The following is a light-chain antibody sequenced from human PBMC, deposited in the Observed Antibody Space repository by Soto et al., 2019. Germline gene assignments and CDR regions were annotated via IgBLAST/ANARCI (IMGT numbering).Light chain of an antibody. CDR3: QQSYNSQALT. CDR2: GAA. J-gene: IGKJ4*01. V-gene: IGKV1-39*01. Sequence: DIPMTQSPSSLSASVGDRVAITCRASQTIRNYLNWYQQKPGKAPRVLIYGAASLQSGVPSRFSGSGSGTNFSLTINSLQPEDYATYDCQQSYNSQALTFGGGTKVVIK. CDR1: QTIRNY.